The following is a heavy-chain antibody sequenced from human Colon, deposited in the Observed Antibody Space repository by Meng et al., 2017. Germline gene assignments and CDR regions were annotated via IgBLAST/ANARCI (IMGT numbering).Heavy chain of an antibody. V-gene: IGHV4-59*12. D-gene: IGHD2-8*01. CDR2: IHYSGNT. CDR3: VRGRNGLGP. J-gene: IGHJ5*02. Sequence: QVQLQESGPGLVQPSETLSLTCTVSGGSISGYYWSWIRQPPGKQLEWIGYIHYSGNTNYKPSLKSRVTISVDTSKNQFSLKLTSVTAADTAVYYCVRGRNGLGPWGQGTLVTVSS. CDR1: GGSISGYY.